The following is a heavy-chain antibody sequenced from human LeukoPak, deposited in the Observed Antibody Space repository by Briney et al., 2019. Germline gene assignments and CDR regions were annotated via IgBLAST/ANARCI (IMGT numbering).Heavy chain of an antibody. D-gene: IGHD1-1*01. CDR2: FEPADGKT. CDR3: ASLEGTGY. Sequence: ASVKVSCKVSGDTLTYFSIHWVRQAPGKGLEWMGGFEPADGKTIYAQKFQGRVTMTEDTSTDTAYLHLSSLRSEDTAVYYCASLEGTGYWGQGTLVTVSS. CDR1: GDTLTYFS. J-gene: IGHJ4*02. V-gene: IGHV1-24*01.